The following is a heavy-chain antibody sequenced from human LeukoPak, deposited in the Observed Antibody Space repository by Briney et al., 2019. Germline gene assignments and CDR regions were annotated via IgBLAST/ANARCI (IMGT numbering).Heavy chain of an antibody. D-gene: IGHD4-17*01. J-gene: IGHJ4*02. CDR3: ATGSYGDYFFGF. Sequence: PGGSLRLSCAASGFTFSSYEMSWVRQAPGKGLEWVSYISSSRTTIYYADSVRGRFTISRDNAKNSLYLQMNSLRADDTAVYYCATGSYGDYFFGFWGQGTLVTVSS. V-gene: IGHV3-48*03. CDR1: GFTFSSYE. CDR2: ISSSRTTI.